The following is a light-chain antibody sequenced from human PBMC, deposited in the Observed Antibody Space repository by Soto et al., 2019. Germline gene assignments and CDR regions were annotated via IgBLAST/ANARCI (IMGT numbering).Light chain of an antibody. J-gene: IGKJ4*01. CDR2: GAS. V-gene: IGKV3-20*01. CDR3: QQYGSSAFT. CDR1: QSVSSSY. Sequence: PGERATLSCRASQSVSSSYLAWYQQKPGQAPRLLIYGASSRATGIPDRFSGSGSGTDFTLTISRLEPEDFAVYYCQQYGSSAFTFGGGTKVDIK.